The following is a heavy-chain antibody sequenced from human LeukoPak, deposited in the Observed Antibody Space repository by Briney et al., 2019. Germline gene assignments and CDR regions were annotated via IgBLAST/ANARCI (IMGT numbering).Heavy chain of an antibody. CDR3: AKEHSGSYPDPNRENWFDP. V-gene: IGHV3-23*01. Sequence: PGGSLRLSCAASGFTIGSYAMSWVRQAPGKGLQWVSSISGLDGTTFYAVSVKGRFTISRDSSKNTLYLQMNSLRAEDTAVYYCAKEHSGSYPDPNRENWFDPWGQGTLVTVSS. D-gene: IGHD3-10*01. CDR1: GFTIGSYA. CDR2: ISGLDGTT. J-gene: IGHJ5*02.